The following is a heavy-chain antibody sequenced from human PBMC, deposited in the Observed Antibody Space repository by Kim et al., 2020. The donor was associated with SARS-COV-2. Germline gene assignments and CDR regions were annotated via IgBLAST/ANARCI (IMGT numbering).Heavy chain of an antibody. CDR2: IVVGSGNT. V-gene: IGHV1-58*01. CDR1: GFTFTSSA. Sequence: SVKVSCKASGFTFTSSAVQWVRQARGQRLEWIGWIVVGSGNTNYAQKFQERVTITRDMSTSTAYMELSSLRSEDTAVYYCAAEDGSGRGYYYGMDVWGQGTTVTVSS. J-gene: IGHJ6*02. D-gene: IGHD3-10*01. CDR3: AAEDGSGRGYYYGMDV.